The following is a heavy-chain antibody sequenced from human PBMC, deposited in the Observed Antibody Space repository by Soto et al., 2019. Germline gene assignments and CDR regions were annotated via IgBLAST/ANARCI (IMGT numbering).Heavy chain of an antibody. CDR2: ISGSGGST. Sequence: GSLRLSCAASGFTFSSYAMSWVRQAPGKGLEWVSAISGSGGSTYYADSVKGRFTISRDNSKNTLYLQMNSLRAEDTAVYYCAKDGTYYDFWSGPFDYWGQGTLVTVSS. V-gene: IGHV3-23*01. CDR1: GFTFSSYA. J-gene: IGHJ4*02. D-gene: IGHD3-3*01. CDR3: AKDGTYYDFWSGPFDY.